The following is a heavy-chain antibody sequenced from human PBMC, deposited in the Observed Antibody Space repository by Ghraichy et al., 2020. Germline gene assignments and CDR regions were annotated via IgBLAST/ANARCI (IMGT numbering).Heavy chain of an antibody. D-gene: IGHD1-1*01. CDR3: TKAGYNYGQFDC. V-gene: IGHV3-43*02. Sequence: GESLNISCAASGFNFDDYAMHWVRQPPGKGLEWVSLINRDGGDTYYADSVKGRFTISRDNSKNSLYLQMNSLRTEDTALYYCTKAGYNYGQFDCWGQGTLVTVSS. CDR2: INRDGGDT. J-gene: IGHJ4*02. CDR1: GFNFDDYA.